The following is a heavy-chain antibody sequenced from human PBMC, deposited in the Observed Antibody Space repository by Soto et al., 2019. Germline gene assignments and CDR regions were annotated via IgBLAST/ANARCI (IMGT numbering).Heavy chain of an antibody. V-gene: IGHV4-30-2*05. CDR3: ARELRGYSGYDIIDY. CDR2: IYHSGST. D-gene: IGHD5-12*01. CDR1: GGSISSGGYS. Sequence: PSETLSLTCAVSGGSISSGGYSWSWIRQPPGKGLEWIGYIYHSGSTYYNPSLKSRVTISVDTSKNQFSLKLSSVTAADTAVYYCARELRGYSGYDIIDYWGQGTLVTVSS. J-gene: IGHJ4*02.